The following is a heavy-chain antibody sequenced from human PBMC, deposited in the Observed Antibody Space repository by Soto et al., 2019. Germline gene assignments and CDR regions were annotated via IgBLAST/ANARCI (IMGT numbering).Heavy chain of an antibody. CDR3: TREKSNYNKLTSFYFDN. J-gene: IGHJ4*02. V-gene: IGHV3-72*01. Sequence: EVQLVQSGGGLVQPGGSLRLSCAASGFTFSDYYMDWVRRAPGKGLEWVGRIRNKANNYATEYAASLKGRVTFSRDDSENSLYLLMNSLETEDTAVYWCTREKSNYNKLTSFYFDNWGQGTLVSVSS. CDR2: IRNKANNYAT. D-gene: IGHD3-10*01. CDR1: GFTFSDYY.